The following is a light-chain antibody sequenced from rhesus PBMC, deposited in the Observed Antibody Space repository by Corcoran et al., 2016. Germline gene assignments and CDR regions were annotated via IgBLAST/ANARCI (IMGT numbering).Light chain of an antibody. CDR2: GAS. Sequence: IVMTQSPATLSLSPGERATLSCRASQSVSSSLAWYQQNPGQAPRLLVYGASSRAPGIPDRFSGSGSGTEFTLTISSLEPEDFAVYYCQQYSNWPQTFGQGTKVEIK. V-gene: IGKV3-42*03. CDR3: QQYSNWPQT. J-gene: IGKJ1*01. CDR1: QSVSSS.